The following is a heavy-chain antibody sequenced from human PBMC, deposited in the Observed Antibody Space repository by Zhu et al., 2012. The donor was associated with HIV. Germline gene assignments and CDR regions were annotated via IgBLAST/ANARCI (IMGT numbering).Heavy chain of an antibody. D-gene: IGHD6-13*01. J-gene: IGHJ4*02. CDR3: AKDTVSSSGSLAFDY. Sequence: EVQLVESGGVVVQPGGSLRLSCAASGFTFDDYAMHWVRQAPGKGLEWVSLISWDGGSTYYADSVKGRFTISRDNSKNSLYLQMNSLRAEDTALYYCAKDTVSSSGSLAFDYWGQGTLVTVSS. V-gene: IGHV3-43D*04. CDR2: ISWDGGST. CDR1: GFTFDDYA.